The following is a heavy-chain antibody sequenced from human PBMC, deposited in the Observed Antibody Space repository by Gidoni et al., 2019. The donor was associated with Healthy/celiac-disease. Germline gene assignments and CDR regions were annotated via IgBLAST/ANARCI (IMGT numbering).Heavy chain of an antibody. J-gene: IGHJ4*02. CDR1: GFTFSSYA. D-gene: IGHD3-10*01. CDR2: ISGSGGST. CDR3: AKNPPGNLWLNVPLFDY. V-gene: IGHV3-23*01. Sequence: EVQMLESGGGLVQPGGSLRLSCAASGFTFSSYAMSWVRQAPGKGLEWVSAISGSGGSTYYADSVKGRFTISRYNSKNTLYLQMNSLRAEDTAVYYCAKNPPGNLWLNVPLFDYWGQGTLVTVSS.